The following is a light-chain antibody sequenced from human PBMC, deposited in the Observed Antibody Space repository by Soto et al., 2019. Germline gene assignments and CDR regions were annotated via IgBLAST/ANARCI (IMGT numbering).Light chain of an antibody. J-gene: IGKJ1*01. Sequence: IQMPQAPSTRSGTVRDRVIIICRASQSISTWLAWYQLKPGKAPKLLIYDASTLEGGVPSRFSGIGSGTEFTRTISGLQPDDFATYYCQNSWTFGQGTKVDI. CDR1: QSISTW. CDR2: DAS. V-gene: IGKV1-5*02. CDR3: QNSWT.